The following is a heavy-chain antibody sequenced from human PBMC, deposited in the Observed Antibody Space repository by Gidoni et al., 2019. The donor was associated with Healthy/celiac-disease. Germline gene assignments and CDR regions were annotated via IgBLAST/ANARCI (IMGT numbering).Heavy chain of an antibody. V-gene: IGHV4-39*01. D-gene: IGHD2-15*01. J-gene: IGHJ4*02. CDR3: ARPRGHCSGGSCYFDY. Sequence: QLQLQESGPGLVKPSEPLSLTCTVSGGSISRSSYYRGWIRQPPGKGLEWIGSFNYSGSTYYNPALKSRVNISVDTSKNQFSLKLSSVTAADTAVYYCARPRGHCSGGSCYFDYWGQGTLVTVSS. CDR2: FNYSGST. CDR1: GGSISRSSYY.